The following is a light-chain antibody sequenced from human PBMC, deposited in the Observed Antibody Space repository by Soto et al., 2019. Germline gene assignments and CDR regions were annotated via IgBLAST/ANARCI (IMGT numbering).Light chain of an antibody. CDR3: QPYNDYIT. Sequence: ETQRPQSPSTLSASIGDRVTSSCRASQSISTWLAWYQQKPGKAPQLLIYAASTLENGVPTRFSGSGSETEFTLAVSSLKPDDSATYDCQPYNDYITFGQRTRRDIK. V-gene: IGKV1-5*01. CDR2: AAS. J-gene: IGKJ5*01. CDR1: QSISTW.